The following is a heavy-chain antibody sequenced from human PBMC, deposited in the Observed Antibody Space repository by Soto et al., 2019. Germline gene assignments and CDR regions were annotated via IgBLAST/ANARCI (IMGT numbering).Heavy chain of an antibody. V-gene: IGHV4-59*08. CDR3: ARHEYGDYNFDY. CDR2: IYYSGST. Sequence: ASETLSLTCAVYGGSFSGYYWNWLRQPPGKGLEWIGYIYYSGSTNYNPSLKSRVTISVDTSKNQFSLKLSSVTAADTAVYYCARHEYGDYNFDYWGQGTLVTVSS. J-gene: IGHJ4*02. CDR1: GGSFSGYY. D-gene: IGHD4-17*01.